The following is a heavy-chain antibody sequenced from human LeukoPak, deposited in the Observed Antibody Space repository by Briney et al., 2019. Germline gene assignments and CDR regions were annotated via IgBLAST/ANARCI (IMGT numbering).Heavy chain of an antibody. CDR3: ASYSRSYYYY. CDR2: ISSSSSYI. D-gene: IGHD1-26*01. CDR1: GFTFSSYS. J-gene: IGHJ4*02. Sequence: PGGSLRLSCAASGFTFSSYSMNWVRQAPGKGLEWVSSISSSSSYIYYADSVKGRFTISRDNAKNSLYLQMNSLRAEDTAVYYCASYSRSYYYYWGQGTLVTVSS. V-gene: IGHV3-21*01.